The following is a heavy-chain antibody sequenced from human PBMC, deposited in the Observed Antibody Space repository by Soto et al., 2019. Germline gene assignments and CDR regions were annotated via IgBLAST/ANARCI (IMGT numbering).Heavy chain of an antibody. V-gene: IGHV3-33*01. CDR1: GFTFSSYG. D-gene: IGHD3-16*01. CDR2: IWYDGSNK. J-gene: IGHJ6*02. CDR3: ARGSARDLIYYYYGMDV. Sequence: QVQLVESGGGVVQPGRSLRLSCAASGFTFSSYGMHWVRQAPGKGLEWVAVIWYDGSNKYYADSVKGRFTISRDNSKNTLYLQMNSLRAEDTAVYYCARGSARDLIYYYYGMDVWGQGTTVTVSS.